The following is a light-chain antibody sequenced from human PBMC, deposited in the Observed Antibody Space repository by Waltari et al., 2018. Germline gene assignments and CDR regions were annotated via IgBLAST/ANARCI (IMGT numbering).Light chain of an antibody. CDR3: SSYAGSNTWV. J-gene: IGLJ3*02. V-gene: IGLV2-8*01. CDR2: EVS. CDR1: TSELGCYHY. Sequence: QSALTPPPSASGSPCQSVPLSCTGTTSELGCYHYVSWYQHHPGKALKFMIYEVSKRPLGVPDRFSGSKSGNTASLTVSGLQAEDEADYYCSSYAGSNTWVFGGGTKLTVL.